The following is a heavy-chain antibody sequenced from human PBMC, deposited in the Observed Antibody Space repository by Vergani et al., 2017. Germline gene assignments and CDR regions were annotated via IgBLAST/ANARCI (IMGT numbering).Heavy chain of an antibody. Sequence: QVQLQESGPGLVKPSQTLSLTCTVSGGSISSGSYYWSWIRQPAGKGLEWIGRIYTSGSTNYNPSLKSRVTISVDTSKNQFSLKLSSVTAADTAVYYCARERKDPYYYYYMDVWGKGTTVTVSS. J-gene: IGHJ6*03. CDR3: ARERKDPYYYYYMDV. CDR2: IYTSGST. V-gene: IGHV4-61*02. CDR1: GGSISSGSYY.